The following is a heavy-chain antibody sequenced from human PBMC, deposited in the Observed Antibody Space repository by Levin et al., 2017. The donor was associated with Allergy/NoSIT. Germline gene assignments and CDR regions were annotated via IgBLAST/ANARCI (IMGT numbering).Heavy chain of an antibody. CDR2: IYYSGST. D-gene: IGHD3-22*01. CDR1: GGSIRSGGYY. CDR3: ARRGASSGYYYVGDAFDI. Sequence: SQTLSLPCTVSGGSIRSGGYYWSWIRQHPGKGLEWIGYIYYSGSTYYNPSLKSRVTISVDTSKNQFSLKLSSVTAADTAVYYCARRGASSGYYYVGDAFDIWGQGTMVTVSS. V-gene: IGHV4-31*03. J-gene: IGHJ3*02.